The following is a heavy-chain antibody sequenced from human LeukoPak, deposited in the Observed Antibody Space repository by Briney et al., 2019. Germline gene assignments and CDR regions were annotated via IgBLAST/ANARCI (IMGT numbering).Heavy chain of an antibody. CDR1: GGSISSFH. Sequence: PSETLSLTCTVSGGSISSFHWSWIRQPPGKGLEWIGYISYSGSTSYNPSLKSRVTISVDTSNNQFSLNLRSVTAADTAVYYCARHLDYYGSGSYEHWGQGTLVTVSS. CDR2: ISYSGST. J-gene: IGHJ1*01. CDR3: ARHLDYYGSGSYEH. V-gene: IGHV4-59*08. D-gene: IGHD3-10*01.